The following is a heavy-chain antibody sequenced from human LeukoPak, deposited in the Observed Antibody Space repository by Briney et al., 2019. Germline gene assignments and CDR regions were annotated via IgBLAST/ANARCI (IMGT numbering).Heavy chain of an antibody. J-gene: IGHJ4*02. CDR2: ISAYNGNT. CDR3: ASTRDCSGGSCCLGY. CDR1: GYTFTSYG. V-gene: IGHV1-18*01. Sequence: ASVKVSCKASGYTFTSYGISWVRQAPGQGLEWMGWISAYNGNTNYAQKLQGRVTMTTDTSTSTAYMELRSLRSDDTAVYYCASTRDCSGGSCCLGYWGQGTLVTVSS. D-gene: IGHD2-15*01.